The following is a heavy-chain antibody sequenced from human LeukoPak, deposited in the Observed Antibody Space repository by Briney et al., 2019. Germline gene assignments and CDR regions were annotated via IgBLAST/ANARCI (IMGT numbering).Heavy chain of an antibody. D-gene: IGHD4-17*01. J-gene: IGHJ4*02. CDR2: IKSDGAGT. CDR3: ARGGYGAYMG. Sequence: GGSLRLSCAASGFSFSSFWMHWVRQAPGKGLVWVSGIKSDGAGTSYVDSVKGRFTISRDNAKNTLDLQMNSQRAEDTAVYYCARGGYGAYMGWGQGMLVTISS. V-gene: IGHV3-74*01. CDR1: GFSFSSFW.